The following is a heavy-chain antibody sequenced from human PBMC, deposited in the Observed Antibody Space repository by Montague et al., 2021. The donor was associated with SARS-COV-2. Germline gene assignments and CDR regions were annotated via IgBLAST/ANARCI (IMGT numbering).Heavy chain of an antibody. CDR3: ARDWIRGIPDYFDY. D-gene: IGHD2-2*03. CDR1: GFTFSNYP. CDR2: ISYDARNT. V-gene: IGHV3-30*04. Sequence: SLRLSCAASGFTFSNYPMHSVRQAQGKVLEQVAVISYDARNTFHADSVQGRFTISRDNSRDTLYLQMHSLRPEDTAVYYCARDWIRGIPDYFDYWGQGTLVTASS. J-gene: IGHJ4*02.